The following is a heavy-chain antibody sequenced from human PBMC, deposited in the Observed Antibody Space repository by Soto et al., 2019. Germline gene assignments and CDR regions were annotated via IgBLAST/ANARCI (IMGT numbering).Heavy chain of an antibody. CDR1: GFTFTSYY. D-gene: IGHD3-10*01. J-gene: IGHJ6*02. V-gene: IGHV3-53*01. Sequence: XGCLRLPCAASGFTFTSYYMSWVRQAPGKGLEWVSLIYTGGNTNYADSVKGRFTISRDNSKNTLYLQMNSLRAEDTAVYYCARDYYYGSGNYYRADYYHYGMDVWGQGTTVTV. CDR3: ARDYYYGSGNYYRADYYHYGMDV. CDR2: IYTGGNT.